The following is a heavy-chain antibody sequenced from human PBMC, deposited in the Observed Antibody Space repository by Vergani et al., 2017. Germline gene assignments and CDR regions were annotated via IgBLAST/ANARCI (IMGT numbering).Heavy chain of an antibody. V-gene: IGHV4-38-2*01. J-gene: IGHJ4*02. CDR2: IYHSGST. Sequence: QVQLQESGPGLVKPSETLSLTCAVSGYSISSGYYWGWIRQPPGKGLEWIGSIYHSGSTYYNPSLKSRVTISVDTSKNQFSLKLSSVTAADTAVYYCARLVGRRWLQSGYFDYWGQGTLVTVSS. CDR3: ARLVGRRWLQSGYFDY. CDR1: GYSISSGYY. D-gene: IGHD5-24*01.